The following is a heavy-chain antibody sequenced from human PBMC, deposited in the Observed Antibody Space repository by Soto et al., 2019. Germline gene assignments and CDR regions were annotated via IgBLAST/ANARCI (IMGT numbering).Heavy chain of an antibody. D-gene: IGHD3-16*01. CDR3: ASRIGDDPSVPLYYYYGMDV. CDR2: IVPVFETT. CDR1: GGTFDSFA. V-gene: IGHV1-69*01. Sequence: QMQLVQSGAEVQEPGSSVKVSCKASGGTFDSFAISWVRQAPGQGLEWLGGIVPVFETTNYAQKFQDRVTITADGSTGTAYLELRYVRSEDTATYYCASRIGDDPSVPLYYYYGMDVWGHGTTVTV. J-gene: IGHJ6*02.